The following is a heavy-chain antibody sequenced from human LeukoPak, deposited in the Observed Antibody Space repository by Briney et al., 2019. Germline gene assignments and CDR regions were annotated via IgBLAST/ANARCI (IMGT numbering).Heavy chain of an antibody. CDR3: AKEPRDSTSISCYMAAAVFDY. D-gene: IGHD2-2*02. J-gene: IGHJ4*02. V-gene: IGHV3-30*02. CDR2: IRYDGTNK. CDR1: GFTFSNYG. Sequence: GGSLRLSYAVSGFTFSNYGMHWVRQAPGKGLEWVAFIRYDGTNKNYADSVKGRFTISRDNSKNTLYLQMNSLRAEDSAVYYCAKEPRDSTSISCYMAAAVFDYWGEGTLVTVSS.